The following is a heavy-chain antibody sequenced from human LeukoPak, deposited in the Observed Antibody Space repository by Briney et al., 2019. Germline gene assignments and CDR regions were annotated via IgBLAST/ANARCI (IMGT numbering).Heavy chain of an antibody. CDR1: GFTFSSYE. D-gene: IGHD3-10*02. J-gene: IGHJ6*04. CDR3: AELGITMIGGV. Sequence: PGGSLRLSCAASGFTFSSYEMNWVRQAPGKGMEWVSYISSSGSTIYYADSVKGRFTISRDNAKNSLYLQMNSLRAEDTAVYYCAELGITMIGGVWGKGTTITIPS. V-gene: IGHV3-48*03. CDR2: ISSSGSTI.